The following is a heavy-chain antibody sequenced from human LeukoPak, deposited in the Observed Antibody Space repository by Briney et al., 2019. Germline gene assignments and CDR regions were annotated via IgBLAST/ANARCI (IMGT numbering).Heavy chain of an antibody. CDR1: GFTFNNYG. Sequence: GGSLRLSCAASGFTFNNYGTHWVRQAPGKGLEWVAFIRYNGNNQYYADSVKGRFTISRDNSKNTLYLQMNSLKGDDTAVYYCAKDSAFYYIDVWGKGTTVIISS. J-gene: IGHJ6*03. D-gene: IGHD3-10*01. V-gene: IGHV3-30*02. CDR3: AKDSAFYYIDV. CDR2: IRYNGNNQ.